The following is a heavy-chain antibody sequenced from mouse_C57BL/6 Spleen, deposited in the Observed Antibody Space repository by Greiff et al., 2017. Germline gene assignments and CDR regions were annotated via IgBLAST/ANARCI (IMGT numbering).Heavy chain of an antibody. V-gene: IGHV3-6*01. D-gene: IGHD1-2*01. Sequence: EVQLQQSGPGLVKPSQSLSLTCSVTGYSITSGYYWNWIRQFPGNKLEWMGYISYDGSNNYNPSLKNRISITRDTSKNQFFLKLNSVTTEDTATYYCAREEGLRPFAYWGQGTLVTVSA. J-gene: IGHJ3*01. CDR3: AREEGLRPFAY. CDR1: GYSITSGYY. CDR2: ISYDGSN.